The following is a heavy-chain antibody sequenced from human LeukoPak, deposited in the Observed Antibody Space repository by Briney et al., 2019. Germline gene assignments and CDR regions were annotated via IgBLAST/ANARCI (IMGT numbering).Heavy chain of an antibody. Sequence: SETLSLTCTVSGGSISSGDYYWSWIRQPPGKGLEWIGYIYYSGSTYYNPSLKSRVTISVDTSKNQYSLKLSSVTAADTAVYYCASTYGSGSYFDYWGQGTPVTVSS. D-gene: IGHD3-10*01. CDR2: IYYSGST. V-gene: IGHV4-30-4*01. CDR3: ASTYGSGSYFDY. J-gene: IGHJ4*02. CDR1: GGSISSGDYY.